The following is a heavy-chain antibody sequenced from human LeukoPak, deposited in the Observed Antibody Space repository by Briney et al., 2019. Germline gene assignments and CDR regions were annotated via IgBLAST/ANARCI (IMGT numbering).Heavy chain of an antibody. CDR2: IWYDGTNK. V-gene: IGHV3-33*01. Sequence: PGGSLRLSCAASGFTFSSYGMHWVRQAPGKGLEWVALIWYDGTNKYYADSVKGRFTISRDNSKSTLSLQMNSLRAEDTAVYHCARDRRRYYDTSGYCLDYWGQGTLVTVSS. CDR1: GFTFSSYG. D-gene: IGHD3-22*01. CDR3: ARDRRRYYDTSGYCLDY. J-gene: IGHJ4*02.